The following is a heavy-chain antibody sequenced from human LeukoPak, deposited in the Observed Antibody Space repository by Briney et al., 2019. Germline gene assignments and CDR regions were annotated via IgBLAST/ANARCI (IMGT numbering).Heavy chain of an antibody. V-gene: IGHV4-34*01. Sequence: SETLSLTCAVYGGSFSGYYWSWIRQPPGKGLEWIGEINHSGSTNYNPSLKSRVTISVDTSKNQFPLKLSSVTAADTAVYYCARLVHTARPFDYWGQGTLVTVSS. CDR2: INHSGST. CDR1: GGSFSGYY. CDR3: ARLVHTARPFDY. J-gene: IGHJ4*02.